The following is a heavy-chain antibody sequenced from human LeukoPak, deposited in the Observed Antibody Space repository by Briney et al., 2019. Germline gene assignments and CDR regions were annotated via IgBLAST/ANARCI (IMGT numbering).Heavy chain of an antibody. CDR2: ISDSGGST. D-gene: IGHD5-18*01. Sequence: GGSLRLSCAASGFTFSIYAMSWVRLAPGKGLEWVSSISDSGGSTYYADSVKGRSTISRDNSRNTLYLQMNSLRAEDTAVYYCAKLNTAMVDSQTDYWGQGTLVTVSS. CDR3: AKLNTAMVDSQTDY. J-gene: IGHJ4*02. CDR1: GFTFSIYA. V-gene: IGHV3-23*01.